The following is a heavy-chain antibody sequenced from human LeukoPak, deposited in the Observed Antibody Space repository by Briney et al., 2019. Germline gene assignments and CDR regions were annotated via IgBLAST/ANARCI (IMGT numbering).Heavy chain of an antibody. J-gene: IGHJ4*02. CDR3: ARVGRLWVDFDY. Sequence: VASVKVSCKASGYTFTSYYIHWVRQAPGQGLEWMGIINPSGGSTSYAQKFQGRVTMTRDTSTSTVYMELSSLRSEDTAVYYCARVGRLWVDFDYWGQGTLVTVSS. CDR1: GYTFTSYY. D-gene: IGHD5-18*01. V-gene: IGHV1-46*01. CDR2: INPSGGST.